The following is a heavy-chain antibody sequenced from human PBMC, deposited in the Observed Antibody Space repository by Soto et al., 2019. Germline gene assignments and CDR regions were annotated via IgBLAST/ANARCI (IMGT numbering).Heavy chain of an antibody. D-gene: IGHD6-19*01. CDR2: IYSGGST. J-gene: IGHJ4*01. V-gene: IGHV3-66*01. CDR3: ARDRQSSGWYYYFDY. Sequence: PGGSLRLSCAASGFTVSSNYMSWVRQAPGKGLEWVSVIYSGGSTYYADSVKGRFTISRDNSKNTLYLQMNSLRAEDTAVYYCARDRQSSGWYYYFDYWGQEPWSPSPQ. CDR1: GFTVSSNY.